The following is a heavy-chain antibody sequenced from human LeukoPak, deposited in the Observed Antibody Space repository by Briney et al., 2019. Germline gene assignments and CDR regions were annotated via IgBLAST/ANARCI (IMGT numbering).Heavy chain of an antibody. Sequence: GGSLRLSCAASGFTFSSYGMSWVRQAPGKGLEWVSRIKHGGRKVYYADSVKGRFTISRDNSKNSLYLQRNSLRAEDTAVYYCAKKLSGSYKGFDYWGQGTLVTVSS. D-gene: IGHD1-26*01. CDR3: AKKLSGSYKGFDY. J-gene: IGHJ4*02. CDR1: GFTFSSYG. CDR2: IKHGGRKV. V-gene: IGHV3-23*01.